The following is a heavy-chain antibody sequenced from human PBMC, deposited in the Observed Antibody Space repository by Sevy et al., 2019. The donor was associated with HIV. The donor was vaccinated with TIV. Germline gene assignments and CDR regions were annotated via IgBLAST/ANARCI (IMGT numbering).Heavy chain of an antibody. Sequence: GGSLRLSCAASGFTFSSYAMHWVRQAPGKGLEWVAVISYDGSNKYYADSVKGRFTISRDNSKNTLYLQMNSLRAEDTAVYYCARDPLRVLVAGNGYFDYWGQGTLVTVSS. CDR2: ISYDGSNK. J-gene: IGHJ4*02. V-gene: IGHV3-30-3*01. CDR1: GFTFSSYA. D-gene: IGHD6-19*01. CDR3: ARDPLRVLVAGNGYFDY.